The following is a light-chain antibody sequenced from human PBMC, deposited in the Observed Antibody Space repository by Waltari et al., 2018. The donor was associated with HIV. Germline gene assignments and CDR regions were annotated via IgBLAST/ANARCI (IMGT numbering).Light chain of an antibody. CDR3: MQTTHWPLT. CDR1: QSLLHTSGYNF. V-gene: IGKV2-28*01. CDR2: LGS. J-gene: IGKJ4*01. Sequence: DIVMTQSPLSLPVTPGEPASISCRSSQSLLHTSGYNFLDWYLQKPGQSPQLLIYLGSTRASGVPDRFGGSGSGTDFTLKISRVEAEDVGVYYCMQTTHWPLTFGGGTKVEIK.